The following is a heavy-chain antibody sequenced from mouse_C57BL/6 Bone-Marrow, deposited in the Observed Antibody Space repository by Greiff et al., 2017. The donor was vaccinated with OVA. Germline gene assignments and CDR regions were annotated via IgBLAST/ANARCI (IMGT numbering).Heavy chain of an antibody. J-gene: IGHJ2*01. V-gene: IGHV1-64*01. D-gene: IGHD1-1*01. CDR2: IHPNSGST. CDR1: GYTFTSYW. CDR3: VTILRPYFDY. Sequence: VQLQQPGAELVKPGASVKLSCKASGYTFTSYWMHWVKQRPGQGLEWIGMIHPNSGSTNYNEKFKSKATLTVDKSSSPAYMQLSSLTSEDSAVYYCVTILRPYFDYWGQGTTLTVSS.